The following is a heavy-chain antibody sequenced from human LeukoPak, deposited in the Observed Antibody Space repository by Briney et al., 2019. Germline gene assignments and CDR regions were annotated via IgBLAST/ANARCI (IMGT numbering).Heavy chain of an antibody. D-gene: IGHD4-17*01. CDR1: GFPFSSYA. J-gene: IGHJ4*02. CDR2: ISGSNDNT. V-gene: IGHV3-23*01. Sequence: GGSLRLSCAASGFPFSSYAMTWVRQAPRKGLEWVSRISGSNDNTYYADSVKDRFTISRDNSKNTLSLQMNSLRAEDTAVYYCAKGRGTTVTSAANYWGQGTLVTVSS. CDR3: AKGRGTTVTSAANY.